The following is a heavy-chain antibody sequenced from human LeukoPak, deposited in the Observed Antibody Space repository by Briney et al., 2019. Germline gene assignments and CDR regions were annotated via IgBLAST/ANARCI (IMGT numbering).Heavy chain of an antibody. V-gene: IGHV3-74*01. CDR1: QFSFSKNW. CDR2: INSDGSVT. CDR3: VREVGAPGSFDI. J-gene: IGHJ3*02. Sequence: GGSLRLSCVGSQFSFSKNWMHGVRQAPGKGLMWVARINSDGSVTDYADSVKGRFAISRDNAKNTLFLQMNSLRAEDTALFYCVREVGAPGSFDIWGQGTLVTVSS. D-gene: IGHD1-26*01.